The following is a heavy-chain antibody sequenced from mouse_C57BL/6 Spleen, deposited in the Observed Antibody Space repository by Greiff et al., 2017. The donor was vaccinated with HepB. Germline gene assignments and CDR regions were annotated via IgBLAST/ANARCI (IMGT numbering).Heavy chain of an antibody. D-gene: IGHD1-1*01. J-gene: IGHJ1*03. Sequence: QVQLQQSGAELVRPGASVTLSCKASGYTFTDYEMHWVKQTPVHGLEWIGAIDPETGGTAYNQKFKGKAILTADKSSSTAYMELRSLTSEDSAVYYCTRSFITTVVRHFDVWGTGTTVTVSS. CDR1: GYTFTDYE. V-gene: IGHV1-15*01. CDR3: TRSFITTVVRHFDV. CDR2: IDPETGGT.